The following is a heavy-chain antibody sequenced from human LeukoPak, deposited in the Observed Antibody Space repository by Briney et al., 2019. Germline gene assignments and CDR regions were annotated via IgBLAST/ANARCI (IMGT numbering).Heavy chain of an antibody. V-gene: IGHV4-39*07. D-gene: IGHD2-8*01. CDR1: GGSINSSDYY. CDR3: ARENYCTNGVCWAFDP. J-gene: IGHJ5*02. Sequence: SETLSLTCTVSGGSINSSDYYWGWIRQPPGKGLEWIGNIYYTESSSYNSSLKSRVTISVDTSKNQFSLQLSSVTGADAAVYYCARENYCTNGVCWAFDPWGQGTLVTVSS. CDR2: IYYTESS.